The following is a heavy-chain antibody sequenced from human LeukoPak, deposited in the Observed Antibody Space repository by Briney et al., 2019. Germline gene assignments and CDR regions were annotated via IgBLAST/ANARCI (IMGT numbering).Heavy chain of an antibody. Sequence: GGSLRLSCAASGFTFSSYGMHWVRQAPDKGLEWVAFIQYNGSNIYYGDSVKGRFTISRDNSKNTLFLQMDSLRTEDTAVYYCAKERGAYGCPIDYWGQGTLVTVSS. CDR3: AKERGAYGCPIDY. V-gene: IGHV3-30*02. D-gene: IGHD3-10*01. CDR1: GFTFSSYG. CDR2: IQYNGSNI. J-gene: IGHJ4*02.